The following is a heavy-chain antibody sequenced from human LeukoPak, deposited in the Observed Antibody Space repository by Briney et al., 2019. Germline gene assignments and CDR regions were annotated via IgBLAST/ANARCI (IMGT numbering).Heavy chain of an antibody. CDR3: ARGPFCSGGTCYSQYYDY. V-gene: IGHV1-18*01. CDR2: ISPYNGNT. J-gene: IGHJ4*02. CDR1: GYTFTSYG. D-gene: IGHD2-15*01. Sequence: ASVKVSCKASGYTFTSYGISWVRQAPGQGLEWMGWISPYNGNTNYAQKLQGRVTMTTDTSTTTAYMELRSLSSDDTAVYYCARGPFCSGGTCYSQYYDYWGQGTLVTVYS.